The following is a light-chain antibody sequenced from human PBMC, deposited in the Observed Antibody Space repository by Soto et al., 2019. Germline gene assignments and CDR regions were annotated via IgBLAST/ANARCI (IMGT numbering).Light chain of an antibody. CDR2: DAS. J-gene: IGKJ5*01. CDR3: QQRSNWPSIT. V-gene: IGKV3-11*01. Sequence: EIVLTQSPGTLSLSPGERATVSCRASQSVSSYLAWYQQKPGQAPRLLIYDASNRATGIPARFSGSGSGTDFTLTINSLEPEDFAVYYCQQRSNWPSITFGQGTRLEIK. CDR1: QSVSSY.